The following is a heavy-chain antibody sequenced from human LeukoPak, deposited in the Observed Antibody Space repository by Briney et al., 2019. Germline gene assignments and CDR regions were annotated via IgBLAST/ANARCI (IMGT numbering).Heavy chain of an antibody. CDR2: IYYSGST. J-gene: IGHJ4*02. V-gene: IGHV4-59*08. CDR3: ARHTFFEDTAMASFDY. CDR1: GGSISSYY. D-gene: IGHD5-18*01. Sequence: PSETLSFTCTVSGGSISSYYWSWIRQPPGKGLEWIGYIYYSGSTNYNPSLKSRVTISVDTSKNQFSLKLSSVTAADTAVYYCARHTFFEDTAMASFDYWGQGTLVTVSS.